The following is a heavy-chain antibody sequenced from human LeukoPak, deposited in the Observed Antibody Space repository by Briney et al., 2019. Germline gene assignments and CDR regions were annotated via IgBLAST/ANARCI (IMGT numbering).Heavy chain of an antibody. CDR2: IYWDDDK. J-gene: IGHJ4*02. CDR1: GFSLTTSGVG. V-gene: IGHV2-5*02. D-gene: IGHD6-19*01. CDR3: AHAGGIIAVAGTGFDY. Sequence: SGPTLVNPTQTLTLTCTSSGFSLTTSGVGVGWIRQPPGKALEWLALIYWDDDKRYSPSLKSRLSITKDTSKNQVVLTMTNMDPVDTGTYYCAHAGGIIAVAGTGFDYWGQGTLVTVSS.